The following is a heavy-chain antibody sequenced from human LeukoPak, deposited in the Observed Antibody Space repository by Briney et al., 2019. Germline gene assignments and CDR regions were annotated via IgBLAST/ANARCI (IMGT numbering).Heavy chain of an antibody. Sequence: GASVKVSCKASGYTFTTYGISWVRQAPGQGLEWMGWISAYNGNTDYAQKFQGRFAMTIDTSTSTAYMDLRSLRSDDTAVYFCARADPPDTTLEHFFDYWGQGTLVTVSP. CDR2: ISAYNGNT. D-gene: IGHD5-18*01. CDR1: GYTFTTYG. CDR3: ARADPPDTTLEHFFDY. J-gene: IGHJ4*02. V-gene: IGHV1-18*01.